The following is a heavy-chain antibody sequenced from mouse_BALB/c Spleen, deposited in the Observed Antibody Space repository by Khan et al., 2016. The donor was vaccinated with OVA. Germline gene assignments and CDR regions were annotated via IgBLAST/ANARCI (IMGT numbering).Heavy chain of an antibody. CDR1: GYAFSSYL. J-gene: IGHJ1*01. CDR2: IYPGDGAT. Sequence: QVQLQQSGAELVRPGSSVKISCKASGYAFSSYLMNWVQQRPGQGLEWIGQIYPGDGATNYNGKFEDKATLTADKSSSTAYMQLSSLKSEDSAVYFCARAYGYWYFDVWGAGTTVTVSS. V-gene: IGHV1-80*01. D-gene: IGHD1-1*01. CDR3: ARAYGYWYFDV.